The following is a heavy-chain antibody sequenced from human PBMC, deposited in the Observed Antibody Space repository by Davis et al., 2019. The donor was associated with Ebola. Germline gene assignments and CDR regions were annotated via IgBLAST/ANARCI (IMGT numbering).Heavy chain of an antibody. CDR3: AKSGLSFGVVKYHYGMDV. D-gene: IGHD3-3*01. CDR1: VITSSSYA. Sequence: PAGFLSLSCTDSVITSSSYAITWVCQAPGKGLEWVSAISGSGGSTYYADSVKGRFTISRDNSKKTLYLQMNSLRAEDTAVYYCAKSGLSFGVVKYHYGMDVWGKGTTVTVSS. J-gene: IGHJ6*04. CDR2: ISGSGGST. V-gene: IGHV3-23*01.